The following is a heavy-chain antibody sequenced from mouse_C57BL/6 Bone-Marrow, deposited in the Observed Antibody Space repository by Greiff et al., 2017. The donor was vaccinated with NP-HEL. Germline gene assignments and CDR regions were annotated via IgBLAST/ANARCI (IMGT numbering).Heavy chain of an antibody. J-gene: IGHJ3*01. Sequence: VQLQQSGPELVKPGASVKISCKASGYAFSSSWMNWVKQRPGKGLEWIGRIYPGDGDTNYNGKFKGKATLTADKSSSTAYMQLSSLTSEDSAVYFCARSGLGGWFAYWGQGTLVTVSA. CDR2: IYPGDGDT. V-gene: IGHV1-82*01. CDR3: ARSGLGGWFAY. CDR1: GYAFSSSW. D-gene: IGHD4-1*01.